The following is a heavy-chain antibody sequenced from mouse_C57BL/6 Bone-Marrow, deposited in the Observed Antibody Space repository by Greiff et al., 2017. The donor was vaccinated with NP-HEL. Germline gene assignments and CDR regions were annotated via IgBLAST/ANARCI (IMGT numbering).Heavy chain of an antibody. CDR3: TNSITDYFDY. CDR2: IDPETGGT. V-gene: IGHV1-15*01. CDR1: GYTFTDYE. Sequence: VQLQESGAELVRPGASVTLSCKASGYTFTDYEMHWVKQTPVHGLEWIGAIDPETGGTAYNQKFKGKAILTADKSSSTAYMELRSLTSEDSAVYYCTNSITDYFDYWGQGTTLTVSS. J-gene: IGHJ2*01. D-gene: IGHD2-4*01.